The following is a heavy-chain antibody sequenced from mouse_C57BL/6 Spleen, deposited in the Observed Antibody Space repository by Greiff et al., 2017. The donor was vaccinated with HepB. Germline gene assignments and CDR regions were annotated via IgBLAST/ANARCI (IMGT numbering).Heavy chain of an antibody. J-gene: IGHJ4*01. CDR3: ARFPSSSYAMDY. D-gene: IGHD1-1*01. Sequence: VQLQQPGAELVMPGASVKLSCKASGYTFTSYWMHWVKQRPGQGLEWIGEIDPSDSYTNYNQKFKGKSTLTVDKSSSTAYMQLSSLTSEDSAVYYCARFPSSSYAMDYWGQGTSVTVSS. CDR2: IDPSDSYT. V-gene: IGHV1-69*01. CDR1: GYTFTSYW.